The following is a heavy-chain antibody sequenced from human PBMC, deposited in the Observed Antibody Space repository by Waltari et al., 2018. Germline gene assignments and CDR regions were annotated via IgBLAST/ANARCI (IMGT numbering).Heavy chain of an antibody. D-gene: IGHD2-15*01. J-gene: IGHJ6*02. CDR2: INHRPNR. CDR1: GGSVRGDY. V-gene: IGHV4-34*01. Sequence: QVHLHQWGAGQLQPSETLSLTCVVNGGSVRGDYWGWVRQAPGKGRVWIGEINHRPNRNHHPSLRSRVGMSVDTSKSQFSLKLNFVTAAETGVYYCVRLEDCSGPGGNCYSGDPFALDVWGQGTTVTVSS. CDR3: VRLEDCSGPGGNCYSGDPFALDV.